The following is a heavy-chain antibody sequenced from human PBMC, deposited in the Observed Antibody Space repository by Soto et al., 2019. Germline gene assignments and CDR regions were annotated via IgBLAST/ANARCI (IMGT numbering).Heavy chain of an antibody. V-gene: IGHV1-46*01. CDR3: ARSFLGPYSTSSDGTYYDY. D-gene: IGHD2-2*01. CDR2: INPSSGST. CDR1: GYTFTSYY. Sequence: QVQLVQSGAEVKKPGASVKVSCKASGYTFTSYYMHWVRQAPGQGLEWMGIINPSSGSTSYAQKFQGRVTMTSDTPTSTVYMELSSLRSGDTAVFYCARSFLGPYSTSSDGTYYDYWGQGTLVTVSS. J-gene: IGHJ4*02.